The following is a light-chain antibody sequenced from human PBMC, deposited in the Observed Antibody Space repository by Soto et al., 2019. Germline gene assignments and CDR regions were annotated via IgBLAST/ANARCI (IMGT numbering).Light chain of an antibody. CDR3: AAWDDSLSGLYRV. J-gene: IGLJ3*02. Sequence: QSVLTQPPSASGTPGQRVTISCSGSSSNIGSNYVYWYQQLPGTAPKLLIYRNNQRPSGVPDRFSGSKSGTSASLAISGLRSEDEADYYCAAWDDSLSGLYRVFGGGTKLTVL. CDR2: RNN. CDR1: SSNIGSNY. V-gene: IGLV1-47*01.